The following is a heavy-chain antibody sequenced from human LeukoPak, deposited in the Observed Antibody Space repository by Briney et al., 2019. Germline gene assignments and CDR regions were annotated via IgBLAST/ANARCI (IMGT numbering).Heavy chain of an antibody. V-gene: IGHV4-39*01. D-gene: IGHD1-26*01. Sequence: SETLSLTCTVSGDSISSSRFYWAWIRQPPGKGLEWIGSILYTGRTFYNPSLKSRVTISVDTSKNPFSLRLGSVTASDTAVYYCARRDVGATIDYWGQGTLVTVSS. CDR1: GDSISSSRFY. CDR2: ILYTGRT. CDR3: ARRDVGATIDY. J-gene: IGHJ4*02.